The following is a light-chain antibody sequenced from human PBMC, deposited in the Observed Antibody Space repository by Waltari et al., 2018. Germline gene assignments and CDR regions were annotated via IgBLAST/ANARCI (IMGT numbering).Light chain of an antibody. CDR2: DAA. CDR1: RDISNN. J-gene: IGKJ2*01. V-gene: IGKV1-33*01. CDR3: QRHDNLSYT. Sequence: DIQMTQSPSSLSASVGDRVTIPCQASRDISNNLNWYQQKPGRAPKLLIYDAAKLETGVPSRFSGSGSGTHFTFTISNLQPEDIATYYCQRHDNLSYTFGQGTKLVIK.